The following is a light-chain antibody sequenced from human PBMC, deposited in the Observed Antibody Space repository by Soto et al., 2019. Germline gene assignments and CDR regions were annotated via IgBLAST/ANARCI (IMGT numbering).Light chain of an antibody. CDR2: GAS. CDR1: QSVSSNY. V-gene: IGKV3-20*01. CDR3: QQYGSSPPT. J-gene: IGKJ1*01. Sequence: EIVLTQSPGTLSLSPGERATLSCRASQSVSSNYLAWYQRKPGQAPSLLIYGASNRATDIPNRFSGSGSGTDFTLTITRLEPEDFVVYYYQQYGSSPPTFGQGTKVEI.